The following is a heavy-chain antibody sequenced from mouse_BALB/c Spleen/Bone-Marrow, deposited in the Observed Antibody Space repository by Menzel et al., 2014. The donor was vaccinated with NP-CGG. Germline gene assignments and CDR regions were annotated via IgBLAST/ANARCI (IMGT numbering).Heavy chain of an antibody. CDR2: IDPANGNT. D-gene: IGHD1-1*01. V-gene: IGHV14-3*02. CDR1: GFNIKDTY. Sequence: EVQLQQSGAELVKPGASVKLSCTASGFNIKDTYMHWVKQRPEQGLEWIGRIDPANGNTKYDPKFQGKATITADTSSNTAYLQVSSLTSEDTAVNYCARYYYGSSLFDYWGQGTPLTVSS. CDR3: ARYYYGSSLFDY. J-gene: IGHJ2*01.